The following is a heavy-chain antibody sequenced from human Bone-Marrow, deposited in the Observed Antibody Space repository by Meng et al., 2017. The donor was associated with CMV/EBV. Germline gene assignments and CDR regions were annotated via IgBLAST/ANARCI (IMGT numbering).Heavy chain of an antibody. CDR1: GFKFRDFA. D-gene: IGHD3-22*01. V-gene: IGHV3-9*01. J-gene: IGHJ4*02. CDR2: ISWNSVRI. CDR3: VKHMDEDYDDTSGSTFDS. Sequence: GGSLRLSCAASGFKFRDFAMHWVRQPPGGGLEWISGISWNSVRIGYADSVNGRFTVSRDNAKSSLSLHMNNLRPEDTAFYYCVKHMDEDYDDTSGSTFDSWGQGTLVTVSS.